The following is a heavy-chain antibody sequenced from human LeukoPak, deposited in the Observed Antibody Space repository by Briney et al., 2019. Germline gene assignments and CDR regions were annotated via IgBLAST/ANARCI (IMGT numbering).Heavy chain of an antibody. CDR1: GFTFSVYS. D-gene: IGHD2-15*01. Sequence: GGSLRLSCSASGFTFSVYSMYWVRQAPGKGLDQVSLISSNGGTIFYVDSVKGRFTISRDNSKNTLYLQMSSLRPEDTAVYYCVRVGYCSGGKCYFDFWGQGTLVTVSS. CDR3: VRVGYCSGGKCYFDF. J-gene: IGHJ4*02. CDR2: ISSNGGTI. V-gene: IGHV3-64D*06.